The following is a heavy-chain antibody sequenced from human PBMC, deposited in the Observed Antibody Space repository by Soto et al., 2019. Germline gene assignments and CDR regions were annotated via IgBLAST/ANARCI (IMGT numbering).Heavy chain of an antibody. CDR3: AKDNSMVRGVTLSFWI. CDR1: GFTFDDYA. V-gene: IGHV3-9*01. CDR2: ISWNSGSI. J-gene: IGHJ4*02. D-gene: IGHD3-10*01. Sequence: GGSLRLSCAASGFTFDDYAMHWVRQAPGKGLEWVSGISWNSGSIGYADSVKGRFTISRDNAKNSLYLQMNSLRAEDTALYYCAKDNSMVRGVTLSFWIWGQGTLVTVSS.